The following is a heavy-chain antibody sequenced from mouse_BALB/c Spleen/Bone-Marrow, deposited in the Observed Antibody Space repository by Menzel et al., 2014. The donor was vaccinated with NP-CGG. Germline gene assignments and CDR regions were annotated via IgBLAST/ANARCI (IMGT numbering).Heavy chain of an antibody. Sequence: LVESGAELVKPGASLKLSCKASGYTFTNYWIHWVKQRPGQGLEWIGEINPSNGRTNYNEKFKSRATLTVDKSSSTAYMQLSSLTSEDSAVYYCTRGRTWDFDYWGQGTTLTVSS. CDR1: GYTFTNYW. J-gene: IGHJ2*01. CDR3: TRGRTWDFDY. V-gene: IGHV1S81*02. D-gene: IGHD4-1*01. CDR2: INPSNGRT.